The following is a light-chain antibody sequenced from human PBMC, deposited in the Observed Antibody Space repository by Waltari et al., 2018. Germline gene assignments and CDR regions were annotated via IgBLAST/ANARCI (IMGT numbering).Light chain of an antibody. Sequence: DIQMTQSPSSLSASVGDRVTITCRASQTIGTYLSWYQQKPGKAPRRLIYAASSLESGVPSRFSGSGSGTEFTLTISSLQPEDCANYYCQQSDNTPRTFGQGTKVEIK. CDR3: QQSDNTPRT. V-gene: IGKV1-39*01. J-gene: IGKJ1*01. CDR2: AAS. CDR1: QTIGTY.